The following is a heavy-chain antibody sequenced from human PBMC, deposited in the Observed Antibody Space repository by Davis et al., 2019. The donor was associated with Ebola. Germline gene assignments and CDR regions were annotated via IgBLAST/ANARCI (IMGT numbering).Heavy chain of an antibody. V-gene: IGHV4-31*03. CDR3: ARDRREYSSSSVYYYYYGMDV. CDR1: GGSISSGGYY. J-gene: IGHJ6*04. Sequence: MPSETLSLTCTVSGGSISSGGYYWSWIRQHPGKGLEWIGYIYYSGSTYYNPSLKSRVTISVDTSKNQFSLKLSSVTAADTAVYYCARDRREYSSSSVYYYYYGMDVWGKGTTVTVSS. D-gene: IGHD6-6*01. CDR2: IYYSGST.